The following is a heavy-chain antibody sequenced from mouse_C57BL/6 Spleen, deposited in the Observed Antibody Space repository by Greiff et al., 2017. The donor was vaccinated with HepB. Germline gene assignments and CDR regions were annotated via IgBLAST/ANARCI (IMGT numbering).Heavy chain of an antibody. V-gene: IGHV1-55*01. CDR2: IYPGSGST. J-gene: IGHJ3*01. Sequence: VQLQQPGAELVKPGASVKMSCKASGYTFTSYWITWVKQRPGQGLEWIGDIYPGSGSTNYNEKFKSKATLTVDTSSSTAYMQLSSLTSEDSAVYYCARRTHYYGSSYFAYWGQGTLVTVSA. CDR3: ARRTHYYGSSYFAY. CDR1: GYTFTSYW. D-gene: IGHD1-1*01.